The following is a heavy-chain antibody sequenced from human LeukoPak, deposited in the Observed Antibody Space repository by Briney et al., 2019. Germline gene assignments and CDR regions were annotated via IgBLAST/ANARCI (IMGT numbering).Heavy chain of an antibody. CDR3: ARGDYGGFPAPYYYGMDV. Sequence: GGSLRLSCAASGFTFSSFIMYWVRQAPGKGLEHVSSISNSGGSTYYANSVKGRFTISRDNSKNTLYLQLGSLRPEDMAVYYCARGDYGGFPAPYYYGMDVWGQGTTVTVSS. CDR2: ISNSGGST. CDR1: GFTFSSFI. D-gene: IGHD4-23*01. J-gene: IGHJ6*02. V-gene: IGHV3-64*01.